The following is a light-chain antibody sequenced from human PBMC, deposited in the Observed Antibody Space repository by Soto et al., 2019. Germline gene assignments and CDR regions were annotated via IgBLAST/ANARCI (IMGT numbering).Light chain of an antibody. CDR2: EVS. CDR1: SSDVGGYNY. V-gene: IGLV2-14*01. Sequence: QSVLTQPASVSGSPGQSITISCTGTSSDVGGYNYVSWYQQHPGKAPKLMIYEVSNRPSEVSNRFSGSKSGNTASLTISGLQAEDEADYYCSSYTSSRAYVFGIGTKVTVL. J-gene: IGLJ1*01. CDR3: SSYTSSRAYV.